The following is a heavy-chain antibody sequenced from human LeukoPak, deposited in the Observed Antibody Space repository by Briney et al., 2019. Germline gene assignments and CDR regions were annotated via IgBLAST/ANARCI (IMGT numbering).Heavy chain of an antibody. J-gene: IGHJ5*02. D-gene: IGHD3-9*01. CDR1: GFTFSDYY. V-gene: IGHV3-11*01. Sequence: GGSLRLSCAASGFTFSDYYMSWIRQAPGKGLEWVSYISSSGSTMYYADSVKGRFTISRDNAKNSLYLQMNSLRAEDTAVYYCARGAEYYDILTGAEYNWFDPWGQGTLVTVSS. CDR3: ARGAEYYDILTGAEYNWFDP. CDR2: ISSSGSTM.